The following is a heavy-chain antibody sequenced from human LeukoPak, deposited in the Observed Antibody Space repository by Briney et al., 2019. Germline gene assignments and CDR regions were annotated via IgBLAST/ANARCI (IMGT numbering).Heavy chain of an antibody. J-gene: IGHJ4*02. CDR3: ARAGGGDGYNYVY. CDR1: GYTFTSYA. D-gene: IGHD5-24*01. V-gene: IGHV1-3*01. CDR2: INAGNGNT. Sequence: ASVKVSCKASGYTFTSYAMHWVRQAPGQRLEWMGWINAGNGNTKYSQKFQGRVTITRDTSTSTVYMELSSLRSEDTAVYYCARAGGGDGYNYVYWGQGTLVTVSS.